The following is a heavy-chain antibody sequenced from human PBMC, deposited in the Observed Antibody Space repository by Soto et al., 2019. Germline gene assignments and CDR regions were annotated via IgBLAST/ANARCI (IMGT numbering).Heavy chain of an antibody. J-gene: IGHJ5*01. Sequence: SSVKVSCKASGGTFSSYAISWVRQAPGQGLEWMGGIIPLFGTANYAQKCQGRVTITADKSTSTAYMELSSLRSEDTAVYYCARDASGYDRLGYNWFDPWSQGTLGTVSS. CDR2: IIPLFGTA. CDR1: GGTFSSYA. V-gene: IGHV1-69*06. D-gene: IGHD5-12*01. CDR3: ARDASGYDRLGYNWFDP.